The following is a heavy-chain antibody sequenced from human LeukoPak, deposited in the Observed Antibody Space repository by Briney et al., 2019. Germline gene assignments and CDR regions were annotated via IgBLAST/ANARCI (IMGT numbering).Heavy chain of an antibody. CDR1: GFTFTKYW. V-gene: IGHV3-7*01. CDR3: ARGVVVAATHAYGMDV. CDR2: IKQDGSDK. J-gene: IGHJ6*02. Sequence: PGGSLRLSCAASGFTFTKYWMTWVRQAPGKGLEWVGNIKQDGSDKNYMDSVKGRFTISRDNTKNSVYLQMNSLRAEDTAVYYCARGVVVAATHAYGMDVWGQGTTVTVSS. D-gene: IGHD2-15*01.